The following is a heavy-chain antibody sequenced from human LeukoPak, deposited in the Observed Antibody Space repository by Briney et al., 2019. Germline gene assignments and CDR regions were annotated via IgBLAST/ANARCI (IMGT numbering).Heavy chain of an antibody. CDR1: GGSISSGGYY. CDR3: ASQYCSGGSCYDWFDP. CDR2: IYYSGST. Sequence: SETLSLSCTVSGGSISSGGYYWSWIRQHPGKGLEWIGYIYYSGSTYYNPSLKSRVTISVDTSKNQFSLKLSSVTAVDTAVYYCASQYCSGGSCYDWFDPWGQGTLVTVSS. D-gene: IGHD2-15*01. J-gene: IGHJ5*02. V-gene: IGHV4-31*03.